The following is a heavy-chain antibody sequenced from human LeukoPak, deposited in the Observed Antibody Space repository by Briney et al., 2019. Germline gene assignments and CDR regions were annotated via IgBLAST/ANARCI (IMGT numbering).Heavy chain of an antibody. CDR3: ARVKFRELQNWFDP. V-gene: IGHV1-8*02. CDR1: GYTFTGYY. CDR2: MNPNSGDT. J-gene: IGHJ5*02. D-gene: IGHD3-10*01. Sequence: GASVKVSCKASGYTFTGYYMRWVRQAPGQGLEWMGWMNPNSGDTGYAQKFQGRVTMTRNTSISTAYMELSSLRSEDTAVYYCARVKFRELQNWFDPWGQGTLVTVSS.